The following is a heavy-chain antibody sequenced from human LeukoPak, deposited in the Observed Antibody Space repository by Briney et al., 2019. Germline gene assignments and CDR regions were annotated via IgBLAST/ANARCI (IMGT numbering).Heavy chain of an antibody. CDR2: INPNTGVT. Sequence: ASVKVSCKASGYTFSGHYLHWVRQAPGQGLEWMGRINPNTGVTQYTENFQGRVTMTGDTSISTAYMELNGLRSDDTAIYYCARTWIQLFTPGFDLWGQGTLVTVSS. CDR3: ARTWIQLFTPGFDL. CDR1: GYTFSGHY. J-gene: IGHJ4*02. V-gene: IGHV1-2*06. D-gene: IGHD5-18*01.